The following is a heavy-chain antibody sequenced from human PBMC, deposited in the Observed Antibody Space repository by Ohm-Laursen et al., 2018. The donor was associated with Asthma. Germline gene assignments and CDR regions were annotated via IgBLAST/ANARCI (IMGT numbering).Heavy chain of an antibody. J-gene: IGHJ4*02. CDR3: AAWGPRIY. CDR2: ITTGSSTI. Sequence: GSLRLSCTASGFTFSDYYMSWIRQAPGKGLDWVSSITTGSSTIYYADSVRGRFTVSTDRVTNSLYLQINSLRPEDTAVYYCAAWGPRIYWGQGTLVTASS. CDR1: GFTFSDYY. D-gene: IGHD3-16*01. V-gene: IGHV3-11*04.